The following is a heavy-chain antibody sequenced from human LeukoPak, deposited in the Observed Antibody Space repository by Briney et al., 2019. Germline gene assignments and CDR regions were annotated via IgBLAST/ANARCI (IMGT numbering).Heavy chain of an antibody. CDR2: ISAYNGNT. CDR3: ARDGFGELSGGGGTTGFDY. V-gene: IGHV1-18*01. J-gene: IGHJ4*02. CDR1: GYTFSIYG. Sequence: AASVKVSCKASGYTFSIYGFSWVRQAPGQGLEWMGWISAYNGNTNYAQKFQGRVTMTRDTSTSTVYMELSSLRSEDTAVYYCARDGFGELSGGGGTTGFDYWGQGTLVTVSS. D-gene: IGHD3-10*01.